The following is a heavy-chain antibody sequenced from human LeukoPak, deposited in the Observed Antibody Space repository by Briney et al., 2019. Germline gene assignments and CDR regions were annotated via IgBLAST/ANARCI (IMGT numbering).Heavy chain of an antibody. J-gene: IGHJ4*02. CDR1: GFTFSSYA. D-gene: IGHD3-3*01. CDR2: ISGSGGST. V-gene: IGHV3-23*01. CDR3: AKTPCDLWSGYFVY. Sequence: GGSLRLSCAASGFTFSSYAMSWVRQAPGKGLHWVSAISGSGGSTYYADSVKGGITISRDNSKNTLYLQMNSLRAEDTAVYYCAKTPCDLWSGYFVYWGQRTLVTVSS.